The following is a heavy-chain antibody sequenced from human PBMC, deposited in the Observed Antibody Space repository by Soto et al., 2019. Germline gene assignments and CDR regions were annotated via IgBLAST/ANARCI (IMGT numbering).Heavy chain of an antibody. CDR2: ISYDGSNK. D-gene: IGHD1-26*01. Sequence: GSLRLSCAASGFTFSSYAMHWVRQAPGMGLEWVAVISYDGSNKYYADSVKGRFTISRDNSKNTLYLQMNSLRAEDTAVFYCARTIEGGSYYTPWFDPWGQGTLVTVSS. CDR1: GFTFSSYA. V-gene: IGHV3-30-3*01. CDR3: ARTIEGGSYYTPWFDP. J-gene: IGHJ5*02.